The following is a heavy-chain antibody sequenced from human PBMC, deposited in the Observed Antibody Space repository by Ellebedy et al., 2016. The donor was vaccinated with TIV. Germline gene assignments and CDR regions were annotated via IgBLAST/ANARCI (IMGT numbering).Heavy chain of an antibody. CDR2: MCSGGTK. J-gene: IGHJ4*02. CDR1: GFTVSSKY. Sequence: GESLKISCAASGFTVSSKYMRRVRQAPGKGLEWVSIMCSGGTKYSTDSVKGRFSISRDISKNTLYLQMNSLRAEDTAVYYCARDKRIWSFDYWGQGTLVTVSS. CDR3: ARDKRIWSFDY. V-gene: IGHV3-53*01. D-gene: IGHD2-8*02.